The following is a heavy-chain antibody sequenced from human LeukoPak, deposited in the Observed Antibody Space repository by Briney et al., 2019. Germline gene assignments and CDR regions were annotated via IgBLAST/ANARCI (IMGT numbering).Heavy chain of an antibody. J-gene: IGHJ3*02. CDR2: IYPGDSDT. D-gene: IGHD1-26*01. CDR3: ARPVTTGGATRAFDI. Sequence: GEPLKISCKGSGYSFTSYWIGWVRQMPGKGLEWMGIIYPGDSDTRYSPSSQGQVTISADKSIRTAYLQWSSLKASDTAMYYCARPVTTGGATRAFDIWGQGTMVTVSS. CDR1: GYSFTSYW. V-gene: IGHV5-51*01.